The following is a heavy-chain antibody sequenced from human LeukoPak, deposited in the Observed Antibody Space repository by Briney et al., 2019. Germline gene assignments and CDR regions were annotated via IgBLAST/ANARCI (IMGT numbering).Heavy chain of an antibody. D-gene: IGHD5-12*01. J-gene: IGHJ3*02. Sequence: SETLSLTCTVSGGSISSYYWSCIRQPPGKGLEWIGYIYYSGSTNYNPSLKSRVTISVDTSKNQFSLKLSSVTAADTAVYYCARGWLRGAGAFDIWGQGTMVTVSS. CDR3: ARGWLRGAGAFDI. CDR2: IYYSGST. V-gene: IGHV4-59*01. CDR1: GGSISSYY.